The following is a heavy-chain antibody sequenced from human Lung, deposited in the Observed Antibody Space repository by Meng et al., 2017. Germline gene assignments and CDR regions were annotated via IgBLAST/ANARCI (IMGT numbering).Heavy chain of an antibody. CDR2: ISGYNGNT. V-gene: IGHV1-18*01. Sequence: QVPLVQSGDEVKKPGASVKVSFQASGYTFTSYGISWVRQAPGQGLEWMGWISGYNGNTNYAQKFQGRVTMTTDTSTSTAYMELRSLRSDDTAVYYCARDRYCSTTSCTGWFDPWGQGTLVTVSS. CDR3: ARDRYCSTTSCTGWFDP. D-gene: IGHD2-2*01. J-gene: IGHJ5*02. CDR1: GYTFTSYG.